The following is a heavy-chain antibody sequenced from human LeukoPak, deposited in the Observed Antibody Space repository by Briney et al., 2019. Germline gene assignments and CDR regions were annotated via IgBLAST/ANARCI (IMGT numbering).Heavy chain of an antibody. V-gene: IGHV4-34*01. D-gene: IGHD5-12*01. J-gene: IGHJ4*02. CDR2: INHSGST. CDR1: GGSFSGYY. CDR3: ARSSGYDPYYFDY. Sequence: PSETLSLTCAVYGGSFSGYYWSWIRQPPGKGLEWIGEINHSGSTNYNPSLKSRVTISVDTSKNHFSLKLSSVTAADTAVYYCARSSGYDPYYFDYWGQGTLVTVSS.